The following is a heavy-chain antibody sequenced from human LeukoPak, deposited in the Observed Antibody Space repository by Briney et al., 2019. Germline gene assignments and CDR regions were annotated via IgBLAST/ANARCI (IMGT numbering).Heavy chain of an antibody. CDR2: IHEDGSDK. D-gene: IGHD1-14*01. V-gene: IGHV3-7*05. CDR3: ARTLRLGTPRAFDI. J-gene: IGHJ3*02. Sequence: PGGSLRLSCVVSGFTFSSYWMNWVRQAPGKGLEWVANIHEDGSDKYYVDSVKGRFTISRDNAENSLYLQMNSLRAEDTALYYCARTLRLGTPRAFDIWGRGTMVTVST. CDR1: GFTFSSYW.